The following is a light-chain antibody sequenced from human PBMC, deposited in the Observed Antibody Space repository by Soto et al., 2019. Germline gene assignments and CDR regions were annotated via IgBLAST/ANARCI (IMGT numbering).Light chain of an antibody. J-gene: IGKJ2*01. CDR3: QQYNDFQYS. V-gene: IGKV1-5*03. Sequence: DIQMTQSPSTLSGSVGDRVTITCRASQTISSWLAWYQQKPGKAPKLLIYKATNLQSGVPSRFSGSGSGTDFSLTISSLQPVDSATYFCQQYNDFQYSFGPGTKVDIK. CDR2: KAT. CDR1: QTISSW.